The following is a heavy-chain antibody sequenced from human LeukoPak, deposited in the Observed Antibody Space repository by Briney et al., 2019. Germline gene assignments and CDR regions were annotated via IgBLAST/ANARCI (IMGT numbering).Heavy chain of an antibody. CDR1: GYTFTGYY. V-gene: IGHV1-2*02. CDR2: INPNSGGT. Sequence: ASVKVSCKASGYTFTGYYMHWVRQAPGQGLEWMGWINPNSGGTNYAQKFQGRVTMTRDTSISTAYMELSRLRSDDTAVYYCARAMDIVVVLADGLTPFDYWGQGTLVTVSS. CDR3: ARAMDIVVVLADGLTPFDY. D-gene: IGHD2-2*03. J-gene: IGHJ4*02.